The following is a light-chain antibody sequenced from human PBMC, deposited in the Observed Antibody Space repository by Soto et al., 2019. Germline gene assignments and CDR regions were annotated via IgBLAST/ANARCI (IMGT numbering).Light chain of an antibody. V-gene: IGKV3-15*01. J-gene: IGKJ5*01. CDR2: GSS. CDR3: QQYSNWPPAIT. Sequence: EIVLTQSPATLSVSQGERATLXXRATETVSTNLAWFQRKAGQPPRLLXXGSSTRATGVPDRFSGSGSGTEFALIISSLQSEDVAVYYCQQYSNWPPAITFGQGTRLEIK. CDR1: ETVSTN.